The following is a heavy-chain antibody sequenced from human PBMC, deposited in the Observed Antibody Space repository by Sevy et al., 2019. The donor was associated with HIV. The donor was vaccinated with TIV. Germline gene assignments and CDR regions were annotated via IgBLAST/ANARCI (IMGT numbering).Heavy chain of an antibody. J-gene: IGHJ4*02. CDR2: ITSSSDYI. CDR1: GFTFSNYN. D-gene: IGHD3-22*01. CDR3: AIDRRTLNYYASSGYNYYFDY. V-gene: IGHV3-21*01. Sequence: GGSLRLSCAASGFTFSNYNMNWVRQAPGKGLEWVSSITSSSDYIYDADSVKGRFTISRDNGKNSLYLQMNSLRAEDTAVYYCAIDRRTLNYYASSGYNYYFDYWGQRTLVTVSS.